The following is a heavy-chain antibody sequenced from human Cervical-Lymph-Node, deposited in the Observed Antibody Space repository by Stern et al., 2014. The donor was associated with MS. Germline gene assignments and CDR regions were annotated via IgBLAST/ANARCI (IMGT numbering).Heavy chain of an antibody. CDR3: ARQHCTTINCENYYFDY. CDR2: IYHLGST. CDR1: GDSITSNNW. J-gene: IGHJ4*02. V-gene: IGHV4-4*02. Sequence: QVQLVESGPGLVKPSGTLSLTCAVSGDSITSNNWWSWVRQSPGTGLECIGEIYHLGSTNYSPSLQSRVTISADKSKNQFSLRLDSVTAADTALYYCARQHCTTINCENYYFDYWGQGSLVTVSS. D-gene: IGHD2/OR15-2a*01.